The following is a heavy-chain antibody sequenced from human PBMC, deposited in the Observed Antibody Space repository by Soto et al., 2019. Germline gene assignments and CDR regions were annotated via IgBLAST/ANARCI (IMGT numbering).Heavy chain of an antibody. CDR3: ARDVRPTGLAYFDL. CDR1: GGSMSRYY. Sequence: HVQLQESGPRLVKPSETLSLTCSFSGGSMSRYYWSWIRQPPGKGLEWNGNIHETGSTNYNASLKSRVTISFDTSKSAFTLHLTSVTAADTAVYYCARDVRPTGLAYFDLWGRGTLVTVSS. J-gene: IGHJ2*01. V-gene: IGHV4-59*12. CDR2: IHETGST. D-gene: IGHD1-1*01.